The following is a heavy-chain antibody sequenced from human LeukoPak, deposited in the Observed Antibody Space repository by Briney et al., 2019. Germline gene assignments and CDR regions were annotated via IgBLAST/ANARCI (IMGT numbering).Heavy chain of an antibody. D-gene: IGHD3-9*01. CDR1: GGSISSYY. CDR3: AITILTRYYNGYYNYGMDV. V-gene: IGHV4-4*07. Sequence: SETLSLTCTVSGGSISSYYWSWIRQPAGKGLEWIGRIYTSGSTNYNPSLKSRVTMSVDTSKNQFSLKLSSVTAADTAVYYCAITILTRYYNGYYNYGMDVWGQGTTVTVSS. J-gene: IGHJ6*02. CDR2: IYTSGST.